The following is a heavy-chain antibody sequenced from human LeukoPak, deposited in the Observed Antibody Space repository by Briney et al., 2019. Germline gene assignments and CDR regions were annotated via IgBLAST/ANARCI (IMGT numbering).Heavy chain of an antibody. Sequence: PGGSLRLSCAASGFTVSSNYMSWVRQAPGKGLEWVSVIYSGGSTYYADSVKGRFTISRDNSKNTLHLQMNSLRAEDTAVYYCARETRLYSYGYWGQGTLVTVSS. CDR1: GFTVSSNY. V-gene: IGHV3-53*01. CDR2: IYSGGST. D-gene: IGHD5-18*01. J-gene: IGHJ4*02. CDR3: ARETRLYSYGY.